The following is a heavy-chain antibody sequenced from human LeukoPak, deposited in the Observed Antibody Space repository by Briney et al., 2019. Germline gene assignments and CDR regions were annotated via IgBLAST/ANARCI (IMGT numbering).Heavy chain of an antibody. J-gene: IGHJ4*02. CDR2: ITSSSTTV. CDR1: GFTFTSYS. Sequence: GGSLRLTCVASGFTFTSYSMNWVRQPPGKGLEWVSYITSSSTTVFYADSVKGRFTISRDNAKNSVYLQVNSLNVEDTAIYYGTRGKVVLRGTVFDYWGQGTPVTVSS. CDR3: TRGKVVLRGTVFDY. V-gene: IGHV3-48*01. D-gene: IGHD2/OR15-2a*01.